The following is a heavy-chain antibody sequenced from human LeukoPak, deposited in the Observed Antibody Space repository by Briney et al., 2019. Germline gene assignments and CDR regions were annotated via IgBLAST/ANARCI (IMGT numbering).Heavy chain of an antibody. V-gene: IGHV4-4*07. Sequence: SETLSLTCTVSGGSISSYYWSWIRQPAGKGLEWIGRIYTSGSTNHNPSLKSRVTISVDTSKNHFSLNLTSVTAADTAVYYCARIVGATFADYWGQGTLVTVSS. CDR1: GGSISSYY. D-gene: IGHD1-26*01. CDR3: ARIVGATFADY. CDR2: IYTSGST. J-gene: IGHJ4*02.